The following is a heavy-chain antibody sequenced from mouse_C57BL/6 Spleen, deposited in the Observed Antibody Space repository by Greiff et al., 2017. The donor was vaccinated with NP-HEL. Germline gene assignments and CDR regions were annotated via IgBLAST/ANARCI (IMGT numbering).Heavy chain of an antibody. CDR3: ARSPYYYGSSWYFDV. CDR1: GFTFSDYG. J-gene: IGHJ1*03. Sequence: EVQGVESGGGLVKPGGSLKLSCAASGFTFSDYGMHWVRQAPEKGLEWVAYISSGSSTIYYADTEKGRFTISRDNAKNTLFLQMTSLRSEDTAMYYCARSPYYYGSSWYFDVWGTGTTVTVSS. V-gene: IGHV5-17*01. CDR2: ISSGSSTI. D-gene: IGHD1-1*01.